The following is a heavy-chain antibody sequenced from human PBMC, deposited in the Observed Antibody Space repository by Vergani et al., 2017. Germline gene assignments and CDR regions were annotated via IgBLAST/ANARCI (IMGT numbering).Heavy chain of an antibody. D-gene: IGHD6-13*01. CDR3: AKVSAAGYYFDY. CDR2: ISWNSGSI. CDR1: GFTFDDYA. V-gene: IGHV3-9*01. J-gene: IGHJ4*02. Sequence: EVQLVESGGGLVQPGRSLRLSCAASGFTFDDYAMHWVRQAPGKGLEWVSGISWNSGSIGYADSVKGRFTISRDNAKNSLYLQMKSLRAEDTALYYCAKVSAAGYYFDYWGQGTLVTVSS.